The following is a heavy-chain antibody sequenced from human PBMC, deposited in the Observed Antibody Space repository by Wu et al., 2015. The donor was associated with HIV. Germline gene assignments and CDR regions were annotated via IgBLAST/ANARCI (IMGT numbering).Heavy chain of an antibody. CDR2: INPNTGDT. CDR3: ARVGTVTTYYFDY. CDR1: EYTFTAYY. J-gene: IGHJ4*02. V-gene: IGHV1-2*02. Sequence: QVQLVQSGAEVKKPGASMKVSCKTSEYTFTAYYIHWVRQAPGQGLEWLGWINPNTGDTNYAQKFQGRVTMTRDTSISTAYMELSRLRSDDTAVYYCARVGTVTTYYFDYWGQGTLVTVSS. D-gene: IGHD4-17*01.